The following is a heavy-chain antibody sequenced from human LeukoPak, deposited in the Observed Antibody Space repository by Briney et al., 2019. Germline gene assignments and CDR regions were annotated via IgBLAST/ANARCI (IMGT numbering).Heavy chain of an antibody. CDR2: ISSNGSTK. D-gene: IGHD3-10*01. V-gene: IGHV3-11*01. CDR3: ARDMYYGSGTPMQYGMDV. J-gene: IGHJ6*02. CDR1: GFTFGDYY. Sequence: PGGSLRLSCAASGFTFGDYYMGWIRQAPGKGLEWISYISSNGSTKFHADSVKGRFTISRDNAKNSLYLQMNSLRAEDTAVYYCARDMYYGSGTPMQYGMDVWGQGTTVTVSS.